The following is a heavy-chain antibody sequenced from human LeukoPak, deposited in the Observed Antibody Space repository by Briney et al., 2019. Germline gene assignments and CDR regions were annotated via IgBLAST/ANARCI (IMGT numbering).Heavy chain of an antibody. V-gene: IGHV4-30-4*01. CDR1: GGSISSGDYY. Sequence: SETLSLTCTVSGGSISSGDYYWSWIRQPPGKGLEWIGYIYYSGSTYYNPSLKSRVTISVDTSKNQFPLKLSSVTAADTAVYFCARDLLNEGNHLDYWGQGTLVTVSS. D-gene: IGHD4-23*01. CDR3: ARDLLNEGNHLDY. J-gene: IGHJ4*02. CDR2: IYYSGST.